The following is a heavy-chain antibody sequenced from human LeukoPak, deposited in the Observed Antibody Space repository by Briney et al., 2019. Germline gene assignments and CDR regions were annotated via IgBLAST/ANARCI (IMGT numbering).Heavy chain of an antibody. V-gene: IGHV3-23*01. CDR3: ATSPRGYSHGYDY. CDR2: ISGSGITT. Sequence: GGSLRLSCAASGFTFSIYAVSWVRQAPGKGLEWVSAISGSGITTYYADSVKGRFTISRDNSKNTLCLQMNSLTAGDTAVYYCATSPRGYSHGYDYWGQGTLVTVSS. CDR1: GFTFSIYA. D-gene: IGHD5-18*01. J-gene: IGHJ4*02.